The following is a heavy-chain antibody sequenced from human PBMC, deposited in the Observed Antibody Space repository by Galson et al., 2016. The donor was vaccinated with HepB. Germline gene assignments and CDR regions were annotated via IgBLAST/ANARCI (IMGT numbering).Heavy chain of an antibody. V-gene: IGHV3-30*03. J-gene: IGHJ6*02. D-gene: IGHD5/OR15-5a*01. CDR2: TSYDGSNE. CDR1: GFTLSSYA. CDR3: ARQRRQSTTYYYYGLDL. Sequence: SLRLSCAASGFTLSSYAMHWVRQAPGKGPEWLGVTSYDGSNEYCADSVKGRFTISRDNSKNTLFLQMNNLRPEDTALYYCARQRRQSTTYYYYGLDLWGLGTTVTVSS.